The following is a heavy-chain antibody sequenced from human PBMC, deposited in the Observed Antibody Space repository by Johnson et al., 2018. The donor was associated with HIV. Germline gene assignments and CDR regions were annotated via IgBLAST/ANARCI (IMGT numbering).Heavy chain of an antibody. D-gene: IGHD5-12*01. CDR3: AREGGGYDGKGAFDI. J-gene: IGHJ3*02. Sequence: QVLLVESGGGLVKPGGSLRLSCAASGFTFSDYYMSWIRQAPGKGLEWVAVISYDGSNKYYADSVKGRFTISRDNSKNTLYLQMNSLRAEDTAVYYCAREGGGYDGKGAFDIWGQGTMVTVSS. CDR2: ISYDGSNK. CDR1: GFTFSDYY. V-gene: IGHV3-30*03.